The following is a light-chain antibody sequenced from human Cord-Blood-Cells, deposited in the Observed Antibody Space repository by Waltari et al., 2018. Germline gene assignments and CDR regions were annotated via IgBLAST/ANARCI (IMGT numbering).Light chain of an antibody. J-gene: IGLJ3*02. Sequence: QSALTQPASVSGSPGQSITISCTGPSHDVGSYNLPSWYQQHPGKAPKLMIYEGSKRPSGVSNRFSGSKSGNTASLTISGLQAEDEADYYCCSYAGSSTWVFGGGTKLTVL. CDR3: CSYAGSSTWV. V-gene: IGLV2-23*01. CDR1: SHDVGSYNL. CDR2: EGS.